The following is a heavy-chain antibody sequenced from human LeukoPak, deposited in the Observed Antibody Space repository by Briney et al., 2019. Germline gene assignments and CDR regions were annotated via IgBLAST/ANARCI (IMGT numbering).Heavy chain of an antibody. CDR2: IYSGGST. Sequence: PGGSLRLSCAASGFTVSSNYMSWVRQAPGKGLEWVSVIYSGGSTYYADSVKCRFTISRDNSKNTLYLQMNSLRAEDTAVYYCARAPVTAIFLTYFDYWGQGTLVTVSS. J-gene: IGHJ4*02. D-gene: IGHD2-21*02. CDR1: GFTVSSNY. CDR3: ARAPVTAIFLTYFDY. V-gene: IGHV3-66*01.